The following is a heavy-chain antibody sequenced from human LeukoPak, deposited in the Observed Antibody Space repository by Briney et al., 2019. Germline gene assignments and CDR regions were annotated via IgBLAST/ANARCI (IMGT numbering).Heavy chain of an antibody. Sequence: GGSLRLAFAASGFTFRSYRMSWVRQAPGKGLEWVANIKEDANEEYYGDSVRGRFIIARDNAKNSLFLQMYRLRADDTAVYYCARAGYCTSNSCYSPNFYYMDVWGKGTTVAVSS. J-gene: IGHJ6*03. V-gene: IGHV3-7*01. CDR2: IKEDANEE. CDR3: ARAGYCTSNSCYSPNFYYMDV. CDR1: GFTFRSYR. D-gene: IGHD2-2*01.